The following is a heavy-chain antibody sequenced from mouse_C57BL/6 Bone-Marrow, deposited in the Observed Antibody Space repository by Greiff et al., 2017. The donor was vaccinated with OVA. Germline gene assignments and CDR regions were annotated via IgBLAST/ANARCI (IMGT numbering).Heavy chain of an antibody. V-gene: IGHV5-9-1*02. CDR3: TRLLDAMDY. CDR2: ISSGGDYI. Sequence: EVQRVESGEGLVKPGGSLKLSCAASGFTFSSYAMSWVRQTPEKRLEWVAYISSGGDYIYYADTVKGRFTISIDNAKNTLYLQMSSLKSEDTAMYYCTRLLDAMDYWGRGTSVTVSS. CDR1: GFTFSSYA. D-gene: IGHD2-1*01. J-gene: IGHJ4*01.